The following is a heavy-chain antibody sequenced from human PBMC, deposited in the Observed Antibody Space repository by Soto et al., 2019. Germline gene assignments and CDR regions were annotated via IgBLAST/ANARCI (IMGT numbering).Heavy chain of an antibody. D-gene: IGHD2-15*01. CDR2: VRSKAYGGTR. J-gene: IGHJ6*02. CDR1: GFTFGDYA. V-gene: IGHV3-49*03. CDR3: ARDRGYDAHDYYYNAMDV. Sequence: GGSLRLSCTTSGFTFGDYAMCWFRQAPGKGLEWVGVVRSKAYGGTRDYAESVRGRFAISRDNAKNSLYLQMNSLRAEDTAVYYCARDRGYDAHDYYYNAMDVWGQGTTVTVSS.